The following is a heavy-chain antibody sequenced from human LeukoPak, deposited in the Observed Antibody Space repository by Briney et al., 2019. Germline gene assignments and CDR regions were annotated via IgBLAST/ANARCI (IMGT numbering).Heavy chain of an antibody. CDR1: GGSISSSSYY. CDR2: IYYSGST. V-gene: IGHV4-39*01. D-gene: IGHD7-27*01. CDR3: ARQNNWGSGRGYYYYYMDV. J-gene: IGHJ6*03. Sequence: PSETLSLTCTVSGGSISSSSYYWGWIRQPPGKGLEWIGSIYYSGSTYYNPSLKSRVTISVDTSKNQFSLKLSSVTAADTAVYYCARQNNWGSGRGYYYYYMDVWGKGTTVTVSS.